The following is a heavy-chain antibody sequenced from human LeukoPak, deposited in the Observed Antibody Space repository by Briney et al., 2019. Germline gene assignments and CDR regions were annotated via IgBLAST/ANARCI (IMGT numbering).Heavy chain of an antibody. J-gene: IGHJ4*02. CDR2: INTDGSYT. V-gene: IGHV3-74*01. CDR3: ARDSFDSSGHYYGFDN. CDR1: GFTFSSYW. Sequence: GGSLRLSCEASGFTFSSYWLHWVRRAPGKGLVWVSRINTDGSYTHYADSVKGRFTVSRDNAKNTLHLQMNSLRAEDTAVYYCARDSFDSSGHYYGFDNWGQGTLVTVSS. D-gene: IGHD3-22*01.